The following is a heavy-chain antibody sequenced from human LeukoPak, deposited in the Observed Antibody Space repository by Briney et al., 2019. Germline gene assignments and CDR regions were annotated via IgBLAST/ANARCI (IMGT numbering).Heavy chain of an antibody. CDR1: GYTFTGYY. V-gene: IGHV1-2*02. D-gene: IGHD3-22*01. CDR3: ARVKHYYDSSGYTYFDY. CDR2: INPNSGGT. Sequence: ASVKVSCKASGYTFTGYYMHWVRQAPGQGLEWMGWINPNSGGTNHAQKFQGRVTMTRDTSISTAYMELSRLRSDDTAVYYCARVKHYYDSSGYTYFDYWGQGTLVTVSS. J-gene: IGHJ4*02.